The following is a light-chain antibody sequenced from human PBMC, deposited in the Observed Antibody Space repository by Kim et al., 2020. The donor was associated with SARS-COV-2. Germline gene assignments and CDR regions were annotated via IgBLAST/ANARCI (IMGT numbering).Light chain of an antibody. V-gene: IGKV1-39*01. Sequence: DIVMTQSPSSLSASVGDRVTITCRASQGIKTYLNWYQQKPGKPPKFLIYDASTLQSGVPSRFSGGGSGTDFTLTIRGLQPEDFATYYCQQTYNTPVTFGQGTKVDIK. CDR1: QGIKTY. CDR2: DAS. CDR3: QQTYNTPVT. J-gene: IGKJ1*01.